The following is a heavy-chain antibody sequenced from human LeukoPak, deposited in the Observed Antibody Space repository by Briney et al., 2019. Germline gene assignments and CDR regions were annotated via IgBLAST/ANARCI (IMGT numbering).Heavy chain of an antibody. D-gene: IGHD4-17*01. CDR1: GGSISSYY. J-gene: IGHJ4*02. CDR3: ARDPYGDYWFDY. Sequence: SETLSLTCTVSGGSISSYYWSWIRQPAGKGLGWIGRIYTSGSTNYNPSLKSRVTMSVDTSKNQFSLKLSSVTAADTAVYYCARDPYGDYWFDYWGQGTLVTVSS. V-gene: IGHV4-4*07. CDR2: IYTSGST.